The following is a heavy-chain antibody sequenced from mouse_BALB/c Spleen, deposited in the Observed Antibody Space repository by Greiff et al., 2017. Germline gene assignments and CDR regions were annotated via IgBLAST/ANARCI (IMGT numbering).Heavy chain of an antibody. D-gene: IGHD1-1*01. CDR2: IDPENGDT. Sequence: VQLQQSGAELVRPGASVKLSCTASGFNIKDYYMHWVKQRPEQGLEWIGWIDPENGDTEYAPKFQGKATMTADTSSNTAYLQLSSLTSEDTAVYYCIYGSSSAMDYWGQGTSVTVSS. V-gene: IGHV14-4*02. CDR3: IYGSSSAMDY. CDR1: GFNIKDYY. J-gene: IGHJ4*01.